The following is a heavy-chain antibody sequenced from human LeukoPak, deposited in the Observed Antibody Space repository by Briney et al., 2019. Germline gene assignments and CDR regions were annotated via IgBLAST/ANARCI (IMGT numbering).Heavy chain of an antibody. CDR1: GFTFSSYE. CDR3: ARAPPGYCSGGSCYPGDYFDY. V-gene: IGHV3-48*03. CDR2: ISSSGSTI. D-gene: IGHD2-15*01. J-gene: IGHJ4*02. Sequence: GGSLRLSCAASGFTFSSYEMNWVRQAPGKGLEWVSYISSSGSTIYYADSVKGRFTISRDNAKNSLDLQMKSLRAEDTAVYYCARAPPGYCSGGSCYPGDYFDYSGQGTLVTVSS.